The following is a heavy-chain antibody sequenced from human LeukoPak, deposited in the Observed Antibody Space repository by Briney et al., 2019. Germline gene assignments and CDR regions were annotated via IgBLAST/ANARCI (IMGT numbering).Heavy chain of an antibody. Sequence: GGSLRLSCAASGFTFSSYSMNWVRQAPGKGLEWVTYISSSSSTISYTDSVKGRFPIYRDHAKNSLYLQMNSLRAEDTAVYYCAKAVDMVRSYYCYYMDVWGKGTTVTVSS. CDR3: AKAVDMVRSYYCYYMDV. CDR2: ISSSSSTI. J-gene: IGHJ6*03. V-gene: IGHV3-48*01. CDR1: GFTFSSYS. D-gene: IGHD3-10*01.